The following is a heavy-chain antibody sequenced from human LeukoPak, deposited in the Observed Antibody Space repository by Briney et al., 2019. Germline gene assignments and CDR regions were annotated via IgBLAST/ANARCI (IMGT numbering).Heavy chain of an antibody. CDR3: AREQCGGDCYTAFDY. V-gene: IGHV3-48*01. D-gene: IGHD2-21*01. Sequence: GGSLRLSCAASGFTFSSYSMNWVRQAPGKGLEWVSYISSSSSTIYYADSVKGRFTISRDNSKNTLYLQMNSLRAEDTAVYYCAREQCGGDCYTAFDYWGQGTLVTVSS. J-gene: IGHJ4*02. CDR1: GFTFSSYS. CDR2: ISSSSSTI.